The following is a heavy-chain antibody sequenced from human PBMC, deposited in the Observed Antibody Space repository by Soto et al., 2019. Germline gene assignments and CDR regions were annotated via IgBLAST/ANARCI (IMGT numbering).Heavy chain of an antibody. D-gene: IGHD6-13*01. Sequence: QVPLVQSGVEVKKPGASVKVSCTAYGYNLREYGVSWLRQAPGLGFEWMGWISGDNVNRRSSQKFQDRLTMTTDTAANPGSLELSILRSDDTALYYCGREGQQLAQEQFFQFNGVDVWGQGTSVTGSS. CDR2: ISGDNVNR. CDR1: GYNLREYG. V-gene: IGHV1-18*01. J-gene: IGHJ6*02. CDR3: GREGQQLAQEQFFQFNGVDV.